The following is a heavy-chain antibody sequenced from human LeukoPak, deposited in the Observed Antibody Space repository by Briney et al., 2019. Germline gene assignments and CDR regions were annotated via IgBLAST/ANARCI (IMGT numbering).Heavy chain of an antibody. CDR1: GGSLSSYY. V-gene: IGHV4-59*08. J-gene: IGHJ4*02. CDR3: ARVYDFWYYFDY. Sequence: SETLSLTCNVYGGSLSSYYWSWIRQPPGKGLEWIGYIYYSGSTNYNPSLKSRVTISVDTSKNQFSLKLSSVTAADTAVYYCARVYDFWYYFDYWGQGTLVTVSS. CDR2: IYYSGST. D-gene: IGHD3-3*01.